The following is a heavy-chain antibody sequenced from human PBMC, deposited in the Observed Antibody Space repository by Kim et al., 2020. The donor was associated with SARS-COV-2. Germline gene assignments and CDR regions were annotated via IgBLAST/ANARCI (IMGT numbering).Heavy chain of an antibody. CDR3: ASAWVYNYVIGSVDAFDI. D-gene: IGHD3-10*02. CDR2: IKQDGSEK. J-gene: IGHJ3*02. V-gene: IGHV3-7*01. Sequence: GGSLRLSCAGSGFTFSTHWMSWVRQAPGRGLEWVANIKQDGSEKYYVDSVKGRFTISRDNAKNSLYLQMNSLRAEDTAVYYCASAWVYNYVIGSVDAFDIWGQGTMVTVSS. CDR1: GFTFSTHW.